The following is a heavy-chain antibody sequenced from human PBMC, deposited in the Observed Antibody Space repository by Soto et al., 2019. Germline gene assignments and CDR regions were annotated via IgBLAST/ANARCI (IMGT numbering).Heavy chain of an antibody. CDR2: IRSKANGYAT. V-gene: IGHV3-73*01. D-gene: IGHD6-13*01. CDR1: GLTFSSSA. Sequence: GRSLRLSCAAYGLTFSSSAIHLVRQASGKGQTVIGRIRSKANGYATAYAASVKGRFTISRGDSKNTAYLQMNSLKTEDTAVYYCTRRGIAAAGTLRNAFDIWGQGTMVTVSS. J-gene: IGHJ3*02. CDR3: TRRGIAAAGTLRNAFDI.